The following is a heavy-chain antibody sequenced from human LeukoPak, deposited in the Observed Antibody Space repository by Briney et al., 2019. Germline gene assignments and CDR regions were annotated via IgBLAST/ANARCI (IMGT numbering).Heavy chain of an antibody. V-gene: IGHV1-46*01. CDR3: ASLKSGFFDY. Sequence: ASVKVSCKASGYTFTGYYMHWVRQAPGQGLEWMGIINPSGGSTSYAQKFQGRVTMTRDMSTSTVYMELSSLRSEDTAVYYCASLKSGFFDYWGQGTLVTVSS. CDR2: INPSGGST. D-gene: IGHD3-22*01. J-gene: IGHJ4*02. CDR1: GYTFTGYY.